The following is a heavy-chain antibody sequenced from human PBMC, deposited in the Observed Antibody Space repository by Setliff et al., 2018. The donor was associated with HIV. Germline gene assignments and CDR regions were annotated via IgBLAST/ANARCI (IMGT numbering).Heavy chain of an antibody. J-gene: IGHJ3*01. D-gene: IGHD2-8*01. CDR1: GGTFNTYA. Sequence: GASVKVSCKASGGTFNTYAMNWVRQAPGQGLEWVGHIIPIFNIANYAQKFQDRITITADESTSTAYMELSSLRSEDTAVYYCASPHGYCPDGSCSLVGAFDFWGQGTMVTVSS. V-gene: IGHV1-69*13. CDR3: ASPHGYCPDGSCSLVGAFDF. CDR2: IIPIFNIA.